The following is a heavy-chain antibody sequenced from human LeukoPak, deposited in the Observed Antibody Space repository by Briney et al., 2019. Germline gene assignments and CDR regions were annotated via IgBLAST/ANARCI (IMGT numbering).Heavy chain of an antibody. D-gene: IGHD6-19*01. V-gene: IGHV3-23*01. CDR1: GFSFSSYA. CDR2: ISGSGGST. Sequence: GGSLRLSCAASGFSFSSYAMSWVRQAPGKGLEWVSAISGSGGSTYSADSVKGRFTISRDNSKNTLYLQMNTLRAEDAAVYYCAKGGGYDGLYSDYWGQGTLVTVPS. CDR3: AKGGGYDGLYSDY. J-gene: IGHJ4*02.